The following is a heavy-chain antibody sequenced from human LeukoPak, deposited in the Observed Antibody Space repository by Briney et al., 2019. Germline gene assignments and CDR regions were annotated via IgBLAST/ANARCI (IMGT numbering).Heavy chain of an antibody. CDR3: ARASMRMATAGLVDY. Sequence: GGSLRLSCAASGFTFDDYAMHWVRQAPGKGLEWVSLISGDGGSTYYADSVKGRFTISRDNPKNSLYLQMNSLRAEDTAVYYCARASMRMATAGLVDYWGQGTLVTVSS. CDR2: ISGDGGST. J-gene: IGHJ4*02. CDR1: GFTFDDYA. V-gene: IGHV3-43*02. D-gene: IGHD5-24*01.